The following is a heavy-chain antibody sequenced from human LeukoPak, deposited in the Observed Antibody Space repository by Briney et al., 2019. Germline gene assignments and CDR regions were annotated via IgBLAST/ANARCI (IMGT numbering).Heavy chain of an antibody. Sequence: SETLSLTCTVSGGSISSGDYYWSWIRQPPGKGLEWIGYIYYSGNTYYNPSLKSRVSISVDTSKNHFSLKLSSVTAADTAVYYCAREEIVLTILDSWGQGTLVTVSS. J-gene: IGHJ4*02. D-gene: IGHD5-12*01. V-gene: IGHV4-30-4*01. CDR1: GGSISSGDYY. CDR3: AREEIVLTILDS. CDR2: IYYSGNT.